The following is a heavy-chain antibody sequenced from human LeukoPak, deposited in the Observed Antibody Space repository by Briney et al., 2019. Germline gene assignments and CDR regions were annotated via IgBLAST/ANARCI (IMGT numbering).Heavy chain of an antibody. CDR2: IKEDGSEK. J-gene: IGHJ6*02. D-gene: IGHD2-15*01. V-gene: IGHV3-7*03. CDR1: GFTFRSYW. Sequence: GGSLRLSCEASGFTFRSYWMTWVRQAAGKGLEWVAYIKEDGSEKYYVDSVKGRFTISRDNARNSLYLQMSSLRAEDTAVYYCNGGGYHSMDVWGQGTTVTVSS. CDR3: NGGGYHSMDV.